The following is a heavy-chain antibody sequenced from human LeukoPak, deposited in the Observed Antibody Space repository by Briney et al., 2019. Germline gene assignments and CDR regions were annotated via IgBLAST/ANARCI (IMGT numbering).Heavy chain of an antibody. CDR2: IWHDGINK. J-gene: IGHJ5*02. CDR1: GLSLRSYG. CDR3: VAAVAEGWFDP. Sequence: GGSLRLSCEASGLSLRSYGMHWVRQAPGKGLEWVAVIWHDGINKYYLESVNGRFTISRDTSENMLCLQMNSLRVEDTAVYYCVAAVAEGWFDPWGQGTLVTVSS. D-gene: IGHD6-13*01. V-gene: IGHV3-33*01.